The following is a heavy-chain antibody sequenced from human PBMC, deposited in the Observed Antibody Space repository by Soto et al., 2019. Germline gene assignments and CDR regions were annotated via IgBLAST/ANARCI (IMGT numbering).Heavy chain of an antibody. D-gene: IGHD3-22*01. J-gene: IGHJ4*02. V-gene: IGHV4-34*01. CDR3: ARAPRYYYDSSGAQTV. Sequence: QVQLQQWGAGLLKPSETLSLTCAVYGGSFSGYYWSWIXQPPGKGLEWIGEINHSGSTNYNPSLKSRVTISVDTSKNQFSLKLSSVTAADTAVYYCARAPRYYYDSSGAQTVWGQGTLVTVSS. CDR2: INHSGST. CDR1: GGSFSGYY.